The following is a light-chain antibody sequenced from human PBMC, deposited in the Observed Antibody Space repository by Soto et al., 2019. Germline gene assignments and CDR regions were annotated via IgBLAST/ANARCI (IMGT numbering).Light chain of an antibody. J-gene: IGKJ1*01. CDR2: WAS. CDR3: QQYCSTPRT. V-gene: IGKV4-1*01. Sequence: DIVMTQSPDSLAVSLGERATINCKSSQSVLYSSNNNNYLAWYQQKPGQPPKLLIYWASTRESGVPDRFSGSGSGTDFTLTISNLQAEDVAVYYCQQYCSTPRTFGQGTKVEIK. CDR1: QSVLYSSNNNNY.